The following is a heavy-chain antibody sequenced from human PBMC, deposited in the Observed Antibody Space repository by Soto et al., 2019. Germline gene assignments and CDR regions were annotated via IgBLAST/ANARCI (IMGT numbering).Heavy chain of an antibody. V-gene: IGHV3-30-3*01. D-gene: IGHD2-15*01. J-gene: IGHJ4*02. CDR1: GFTFSSYA. CDR3: AREDVVVVAATFDY. Sequence: QVQLVESGGGVVQPGRSLRLSCAASGFTFSSYAMHWVRQAPGKGLEWVAVISYDGSNKYYADSVKGRFTISRDNSKNTLYLQMNNLRAEDTAVYYCAREDVVVVAATFDYWGQGTLVTVSS. CDR2: ISYDGSNK.